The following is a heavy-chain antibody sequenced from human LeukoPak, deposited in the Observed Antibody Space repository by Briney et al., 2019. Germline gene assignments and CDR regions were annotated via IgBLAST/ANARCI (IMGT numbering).Heavy chain of an antibody. CDR3: ARQGGTGGLLSYSFDY. Sequence: PSETLSLTCAVYGGSFSGYYWSWIRQPPGKGLEWIGEINHSGSTNYNPSLKSRVTISVDTSKNQFSLRLNSVTAADTAVYYCARQGGTGGLLSYSFDYWSQGTLSTVSS. CDR2: INHSGST. D-gene: IGHD3-16*01. CDR1: GGSFSGYY. J-gene: IGHJ4*02. V-gene: IGHV4-34*01.